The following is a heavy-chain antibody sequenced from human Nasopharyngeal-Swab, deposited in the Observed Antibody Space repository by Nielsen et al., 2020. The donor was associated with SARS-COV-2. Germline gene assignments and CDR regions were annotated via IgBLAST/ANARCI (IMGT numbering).Heavy chain of an antibody. CDR2: IYYSGST. J-gene: IGHJ3*02. D-gene: IGHD3-22*01. Sequence: LRLSCTVSGGSISSGGYYWSWIRHHPGKGLEWIGYIYYSGSTYYNPSLKSRVTISVDTSKNQFSLKLSSVTAADTAVYYCARAAITMIVVVSAFDIWGQGTMVTVSS. CDR3: ARAAITMIVVVSAFDI. V-gene: IGHV4-31*03. CDR1: GGSISSGGYY.